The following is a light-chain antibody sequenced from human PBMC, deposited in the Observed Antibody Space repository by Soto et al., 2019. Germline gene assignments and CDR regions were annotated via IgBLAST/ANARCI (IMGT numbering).Light chain of an antibody. V-gene: IGKV3-11*01. Sequence: EIVLTQSPDTLSLSPGERATLSCRASKSVSKSVVWYQQKPGQAPRLLIYNASNRPTGIPVRFSGSGSGTDFTLTISSLAPEDFAVYYCQQRHNWPRTFGQGTRVEI. CDR1: KSVSKS. CDR3: QQRHNWPRT. CDR2: NAS. J-gene: IGKJ1*01.